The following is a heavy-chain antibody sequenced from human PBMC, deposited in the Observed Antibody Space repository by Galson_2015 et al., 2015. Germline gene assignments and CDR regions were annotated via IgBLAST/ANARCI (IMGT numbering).Heavy chain of an antibody. CDR1: GFTFSSYA. D-gene: IGHD4-17*01. V-gene: IGHV3-23*01. CDR2: ISGSGGST. J-gene: IGHJ4*02. Sequence: SLRLSCAASGFTFSSYAMSWVRQAPGKGLEWVSAISGSGGSTYYADSVKGRFTISRDNSKNTLYLQMNSLRAEDTAVYYCAKVSVGTVTTHTLGDWGQGTLVTVSS. CDR3: AKVSVGTVTTHTLGD.